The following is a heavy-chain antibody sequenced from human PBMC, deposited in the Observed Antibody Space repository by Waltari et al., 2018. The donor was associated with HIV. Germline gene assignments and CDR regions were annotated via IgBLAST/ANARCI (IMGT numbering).Heavy chain of an antibody. CDR1: VYSLRRRHY. Sequence: QVQLQESGPGLVKPSETLSLTCAVSVYSLRRRHYWCCSRQPPGKGLEWLGSIYHSGSTYYNPSLKSRVTISVDTSKNQFSLKLSSVTAADTAVYYCASDLGGNDAFDIWGQGTMVTVSS. D-gene: IGHD2-15*01. J-gene: IGHJ3*02. CDR3: ASDLGGNDAFDI. V-gene: IGHV4-38-2*01. CDR2: IYHSGST.